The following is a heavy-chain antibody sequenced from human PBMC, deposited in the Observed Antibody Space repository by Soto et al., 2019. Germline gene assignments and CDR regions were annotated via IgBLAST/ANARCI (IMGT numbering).Heavy chain of an antibody. D-gene: IGHD3-22*01. CDR3: AKKGDSSGFKWYFDL. Sequence: EVQLLESGGGLVQPGGSLRLSCAASGFTFSSYAMNWVRQAPGKGLEWVAGISGSGGRTYYKDSVKGRFTISRDNSKNTLYLQMNSLRAEDTAVYYCAKKGDSSGFKWYFDLWGRGILVIVSS. J-gene: IGHJ2*01. CDR2: ISGSGGRT. CDR1: GFTFSSYA. V-gene: IGHV3-23*01.